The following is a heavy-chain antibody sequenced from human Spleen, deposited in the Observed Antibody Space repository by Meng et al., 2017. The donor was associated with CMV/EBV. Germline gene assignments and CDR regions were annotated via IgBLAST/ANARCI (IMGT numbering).Heavy chain of an antibody. Sequence: SETLSLTCTVSGDSISGYYWSWIRQPPGKELEWIGYITDSGSTNYNPSLKSRVTMLADTSQNQFSLKLSSVTAADTAVYYCARASQQRLVPYWYFDLWGRGTRVTVSS. D-gene: IGHD2-8*01. CDR1: GDSISGYY. J-gene: IGHJ2*01. CDR3: ARASQQRLVPYWYFDL. CDR2: ITDSGST. V-gene: IGHV4-59*01.